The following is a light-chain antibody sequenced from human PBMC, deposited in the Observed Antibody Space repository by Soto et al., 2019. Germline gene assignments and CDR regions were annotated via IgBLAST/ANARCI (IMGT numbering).Light chain of an antibody. CDR1: QSISSW. CDR3: QQYNSYSPYT. CDR2: DAS. V-gene: IGKV1-5*01. Sequence: DIQMTQSPSTLSACVGDRVTITCRASQSISSWLAWYQQKPGKAPKLLIYDASSLESGVPSRFSGSGSGTEFTLTISSLQPDDFATYYCQQYNSYSPYTFGQGNKLEIE. J-gene: IGKJ2*01.